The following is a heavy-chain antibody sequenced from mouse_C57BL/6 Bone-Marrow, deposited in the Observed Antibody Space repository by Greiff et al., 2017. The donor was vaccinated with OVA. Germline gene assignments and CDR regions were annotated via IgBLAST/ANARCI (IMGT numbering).Heavy chain of an antibody. Sequence: QVQLQQPGAELVRPGTSVKLSCKASGYTFTSYWMHWVKQRPGQGLEWIGVIDPSDSYTNYNQKFKGKATLTVDTSSNTAYLQLSSLTSEDTAVYYCTTIRGSMDYWGQGTSVTVSS. CDR2: IDPSDSYT. J-gene: IGHJ4*01. D-gene: IGHD1-1*01. CDR3: TTIRGSMDY. V-gene: IGHV1-59*01. CDR1: GYTFTSYW.